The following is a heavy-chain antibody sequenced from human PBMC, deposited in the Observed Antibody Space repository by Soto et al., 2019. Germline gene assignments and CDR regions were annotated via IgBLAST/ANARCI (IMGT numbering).Heavy chain of an antibody. V-gene: IGHV3-30-3*01. J-gene: IGHJ6*02. CDR1: GFTFRNYP. CDR2: ISYDGTNQ. CDR3: ARESTLGYYYGLDV. Sequence: QVQLVESGGGVVQPETSLRLSCTVSGFTFRNYPMHWVRQAPGKGLEWVAVISYDGTNQYYTHSVKGRFTMSRDNSKNTLYLVMNSLRPEDTAVYYCARESTLGYYYGLDVWGQGTTVTVSS. D-gene: IGHD2-15*01.